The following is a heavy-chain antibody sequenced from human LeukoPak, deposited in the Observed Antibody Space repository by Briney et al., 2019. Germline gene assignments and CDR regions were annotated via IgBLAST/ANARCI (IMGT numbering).Heavy chain of an antibody. Sequence: GGSLRLSCAASGFTVSSNYMSWVRQAPGKGLEWVSVIYSGGSTYYADSVKGRFTISRDNSKNTLYLQMNSLRAEDTAVYYCARGRSSSFPTQYWGQGTLVTVSS. D-gene: IGHD6-13*01. CDR1: GFTVSSNY. CDR2: IYSGGST. J-gene: IGHJ4*02. V-gene: IGHV3-66*01. CDR3: ARGRSSSFPTQY.